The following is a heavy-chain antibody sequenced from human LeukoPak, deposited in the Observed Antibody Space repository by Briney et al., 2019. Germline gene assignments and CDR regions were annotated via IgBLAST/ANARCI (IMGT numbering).Heavy chain of an antibody. V-gene: IGHV3-33*01. CDR1: GFTFSNYG. CDR2: IWYDGSNK. J-gene: IGHJ4*02. CDR3: AREGPRGNSQFDY. D-gene: IGHD2/OR15-2a*01. Sequence: TGGSLRLSCAASGFTFSNYGMHWVRQAPGKGLEWVALIWYDGSNKYYTGSVKGRLTISRDNSKDTLFLQMNSLRAEDTAVYYCAREGPRGNSQFDYWGQGTLVTVSS.